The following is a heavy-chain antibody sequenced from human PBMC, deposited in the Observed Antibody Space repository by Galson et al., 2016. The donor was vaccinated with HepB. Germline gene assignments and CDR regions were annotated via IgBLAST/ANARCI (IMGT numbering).Heavy chain of an antibody. CDR1: GYIFTGYY. D-gene: IGHD6-19*01. CDR3: ARSTGFFYYVDY. CDR2: INPNSGGT. J-gene: IGHJ4*02. V-gene: IGHV1-2*04. Sequence: CKASGYIFTGYYMHWVRQAPGQGLEWMGWINPNSGGTNYAQKFQGWVTMTRDTSISTTYMELSRLRSDDTAVYYCARSTGFFYYVDYWGQGTLVTVSS.